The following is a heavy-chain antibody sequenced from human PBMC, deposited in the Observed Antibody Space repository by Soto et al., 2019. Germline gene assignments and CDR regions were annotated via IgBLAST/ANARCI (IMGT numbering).Heavy chain of an antibody. CDR3: ARDPIRGAAAGPYDAFDI. CDR2: INPSCGST. D-gene: IGHD6-13*01. J-gene: IGHJ3*02. CDR1: GYTFTSYY. V-gene: IGHV1-46*01. Sequence: EASVKVSCKASGYTFTSYYMHWVRQAPVQGLEWMGIINPSCGSTSYAQKFQGRVTMTRDTSTSTVYMELSSLRSEDTAVYYCARDPIRGAAAGPYDAFDIWGQGTMVTVS.